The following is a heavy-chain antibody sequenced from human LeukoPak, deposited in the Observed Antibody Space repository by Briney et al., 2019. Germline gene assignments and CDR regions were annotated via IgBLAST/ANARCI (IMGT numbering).Heavy chain of an antibody. V-gene: IGHV3-21*01. CDR2: ISSSSSYI. J-gene: IGHJ6*02. D-gene: IGHD4-17*01. Sequence: PGGSLRLSCAASGFTFSSYSMNWVRQAPGKGLEWVSSISSSSSYIYYADSVKGRFTISRDNAKNSLYLQMNSLRAEDTAVYYCARDHGDYGFYYYGMDAWGQGTTVTVSS. CDR1: GFTFSSYS. CDR3: ARDHGDYGFYYYGMDA.